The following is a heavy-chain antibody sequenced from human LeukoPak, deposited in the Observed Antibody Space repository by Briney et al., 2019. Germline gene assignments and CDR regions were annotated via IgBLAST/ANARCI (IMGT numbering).Heavy chain of an antibody. CDR1: GFTFSDYY. CDR3: AKDIKSSAYSSSIDY. CDR2: ISSSGSTI. V-gene: IGHV3-11*01. Sequence: PGGSLRLSCVASGFTFSDYYMSWIRQAPGKGLEWVSYISSSGSTIYYADSVKGRFTISRDNAKNSLYLQMNSLRAEDTALYYCAKDIKSSAYSSSIDYWGQGTLVTVSS. D-gene: IGHD6-13*01. J-gene: IGHJ4*02.